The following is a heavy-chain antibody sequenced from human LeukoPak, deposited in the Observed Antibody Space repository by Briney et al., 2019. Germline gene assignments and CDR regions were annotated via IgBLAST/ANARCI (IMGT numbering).Heavy chain of an antibody. V-gene: IGHV4-59*01. J-gene: IGHJ4*02. CDR2: IYYSGST. Sequence: SETLSLTCTVSGGSISSYYWSWIRQPPGKGLEWIGYIYYSGSTNYNPSLKSRVTISVDTSKNQFSLKLSSVTAADTAVYYCARGLRQLSRIAAADPDWGQGTLVTVSS. CDR1: GGSISSYY. CDR3: ARGLRQLSRIAAADPD. D-gene: IGHD6-13*01.